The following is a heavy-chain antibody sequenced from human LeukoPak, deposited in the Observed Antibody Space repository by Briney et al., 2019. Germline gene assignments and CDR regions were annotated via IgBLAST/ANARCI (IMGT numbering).Heavy chain of an antibody. J-gene: IGHJ3*02. Sequence: ASVKVSCKASGHTFTGYYMHWVRQAPGQGLEWMGWINPNSGGTNYEQKFQGRVTMTRDTSISTAYMELSRLRSDDTAVYYCATSTDDYGDYDAFDIWGRGTMVTVSS. V-gene: IGHV1-2*02. CDR2: INPNSGGT. D-gene: IGHD4-17*01. CDR3: ATSTDDYGDYDAFDI. CDR1: GHTFTGYY.